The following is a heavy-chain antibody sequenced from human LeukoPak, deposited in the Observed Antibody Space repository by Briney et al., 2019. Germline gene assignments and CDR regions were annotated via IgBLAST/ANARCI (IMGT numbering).Heavy chain of an antibody. D-gene: IGHD2-15*01. Sequence: GESLKISCKGFGYSFTFHWIAWVRQLPGKGLEWMGIIYPVDSDTRYSPSFQGQVTISVDKSIGTAYLQWSSLKASDTATYYCARHVGSRVVGASDYWGQGTLVTVSS. CDR2: IYPVDSDT. V-gene: IGHV5-51*01. CDR3: ARHVGSRVVGASDY. CDR1: GYSFTFHW. J-gene: IGHJ4*02.